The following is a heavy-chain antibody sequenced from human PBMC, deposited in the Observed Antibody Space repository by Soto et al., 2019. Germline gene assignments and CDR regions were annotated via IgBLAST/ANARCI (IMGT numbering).Heavy chain of an antibody. CDR1: GFTFDDYD. V-gene: IGHV3-9*01. D-gene: IGHD4-4*01. CDR2: ISWNSDNI. Sequence: SLRLSGAASGFTFDDYDMHWVRQAPGKGLEWVSGISWNSDNIVYADSVKGRFTISRDNAKNSLYLQMNGLRAEDTALYYCAKDLYSNYGDAFDIWGQGTMVTVSS. CDR3: AKDLYSNYGDAFDI. J-gene: IGHJ3*02.